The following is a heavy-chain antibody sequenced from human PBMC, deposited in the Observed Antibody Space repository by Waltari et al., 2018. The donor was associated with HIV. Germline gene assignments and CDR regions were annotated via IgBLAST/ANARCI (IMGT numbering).Heavy chain of an antibody. CDR3: ARALGRVSSGFHG. CDR2: IYYSGST. CDR1: GVSVSSGSYY. V-gene: IGHV4-61*01. D-gene: IGHD3-22*01. J-gene: IGHJ4*02. Sequence: QVQLQESGPGLEKPSETLPLTCTASGVSVSSGSYYWSWIRQPPGKGLEWIGYIYYSGSTNYNPSLKSRVTISVDTSKNQFSLKLSSVTAADTAVYYCARALGRVSSGFHGWGQGTLVTVSS.